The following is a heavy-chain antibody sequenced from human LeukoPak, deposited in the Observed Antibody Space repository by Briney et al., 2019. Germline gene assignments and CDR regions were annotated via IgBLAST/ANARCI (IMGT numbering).Heavy chain of an antibody. J-gene: IGHJ4*02. D-gene: IGHD2-2*01. Sequence: PGGSLRLSCSASGFTFNNYAMHWVRQAPWKGLEYVSAITSNGRSTYYADSVKGRFTISRDNSKNTLYLQMSGLRAEDTAVYYCVNGRCSSTSCYGGDYWGQGTLVTVSS. V-gene: IGHV3-64D*06. CDR2: ITSNGRST. CDR3: VNGRCSSTSCYGGDY. CDR1: GFTFNNYA.